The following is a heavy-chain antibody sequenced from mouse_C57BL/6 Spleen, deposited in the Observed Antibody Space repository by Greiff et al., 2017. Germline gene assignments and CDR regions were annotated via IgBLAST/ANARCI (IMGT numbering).Heavy chain of an antibody. V-gene: IGHV1-59*01. J-gene: IGHJ3*01. CDR3: ARTQIYYDYDWFAY. D-gene: IGHD2-4*01. CDR1: GYTFTSYW. CDR2: IDPSDSYT. Sequence: VQLQQPGAELVRPGTSVKLSCKASGYTFTSYWMHWVKQRPGQGLEWIGVIDPSDSYTNYNQKFKGKATLTVDTSSSTAYMQLSSLTSEDSAVYYCARTQIYYDYDWFAYWGQGTLVTVSA.